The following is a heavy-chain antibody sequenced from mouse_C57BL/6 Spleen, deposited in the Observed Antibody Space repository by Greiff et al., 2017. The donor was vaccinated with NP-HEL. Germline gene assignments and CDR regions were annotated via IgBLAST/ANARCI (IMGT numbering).Heavy chain of an antibody. CDR1: GYAFSSSW. V-gene: IGHV1-82*01. J-gene: IGHJ4*01. CDR3: ARGGNYYGSRNYAMDY. D-gene: IGHD1-1*01. CDR2: IYPGDGDT. Sequence: QVQLKQSGPELVKPGASVKISCKASGYAFSSSWMNWVKQRPGKGLEWIGRIYPGDGDTNYNGKFKGKATLTADKSSSTAYMQLSSLTSEDSAVYFCARGGNYYGSRNYAMDYWGQGTSVTVSS.